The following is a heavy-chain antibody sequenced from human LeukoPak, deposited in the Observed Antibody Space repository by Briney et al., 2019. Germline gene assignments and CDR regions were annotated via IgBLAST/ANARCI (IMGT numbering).Heavy chain of an antibody. V-gene: IGHV1-2*02. CDR3: ARDVNYYYGSGSPLDY. Sequence: ASVKVSCKASGYTFTGYYMHWVRRAPGQGLEWMGWINPNSGGTNYAQKFQGRVTMTRDTSISTAYMELSRLRSDDTAVYYCARDVNYYYGSGSPLDYWGQGTLVTVSS. CDR1: GYTFTGYY. J-gene: IGHJ4*02. D-gene: IGHD3-10*01. CDR2: INPNSGGT.